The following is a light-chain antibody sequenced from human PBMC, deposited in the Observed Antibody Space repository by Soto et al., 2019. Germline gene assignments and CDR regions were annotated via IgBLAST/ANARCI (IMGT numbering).Light chain of an antibody. CDR1: NAGSRS. CDR3: QVWDTGSDHYV. V-gene: IGLV3-21*02. Sequence: SYELTQPPSVSVAPGQTAGINCVGNNAGSRSVHWYQQKPGQAPVLVVYDDYDRPSGIPERFSGSNSGNTATLTISRVEAGDEADYYCQVWDTGSDHYVFGSGTKVTVL. J-gene: IGLJ1*01. CDR2: DDY.